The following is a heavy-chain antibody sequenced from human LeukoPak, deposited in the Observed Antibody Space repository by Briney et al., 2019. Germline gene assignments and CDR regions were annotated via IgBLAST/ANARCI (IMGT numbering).Heavy chain of an antibody. Sequence: SETLSLTCAVYGGSFSRYYWNWIRQPPGKGLEWIGEINHSGSTNYNPSLKSRVTISVDTSKNQFSLKVNSVIAADTAVYYCARGDVDPYVFDIWGQGTMVTVSS. CDR2: INHSGST. V-gene: IGHV4-34*01. D-gene: IGHD3-10*02. CDR3: ARGDVDPYVFDI. J-gene: IGHJ3*02. CDR1: GGSFSRYY.